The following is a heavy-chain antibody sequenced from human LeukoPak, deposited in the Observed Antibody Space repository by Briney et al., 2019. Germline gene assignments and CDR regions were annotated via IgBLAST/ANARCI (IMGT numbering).Heavy chain of an antibody. J-gene: IGHJ4*02. V-gene: IGHV1-69*13. D-gene: IGHD3-22*01. CDR1: GGTFSSYA. Sequence: ASVKVSCKASGGTFSSYAISWVRQAPGQGLEWMGGIIPILGTANYAQKFQGRVTITADESTSTAYMELSSLRSEDTAVYYCARGPYYYDSSGYSLYYFDYWGQGTLVTVSS. CDR2: IIPILGTA. CDR3: ARGPYYYDSSGYSLYYFDY.